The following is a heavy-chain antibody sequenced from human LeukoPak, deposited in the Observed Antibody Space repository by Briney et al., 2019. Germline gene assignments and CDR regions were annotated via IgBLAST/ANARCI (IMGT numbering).Heavy chain of an antibody. CDR1: GFTFSDYY. D-gene: IGHD3-22*01. CDR2: ISSSGSTI. J-gene: IGHJ4*02. CDR3: ARVIRGLTYYYDSSGYYYFDY. V-gene: IGHV3-11*01. Sequence: PGGSLRLSCAASGFTFSDYYMSWIRQAPGKGLEWVSYISSSGSTIYYADSVKGRFTISRDNAKNLLYLQMNSLRAEDTAVYYCARVIRGLTYYYDSSGYYYFDYWGQGTLVTVSS.